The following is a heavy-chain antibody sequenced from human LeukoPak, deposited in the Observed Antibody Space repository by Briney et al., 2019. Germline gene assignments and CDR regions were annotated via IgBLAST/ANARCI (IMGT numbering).Heavy chain of an antibody. Sequence: TLSLTCTVSGGSISSGGYYWSWIRQHPGKGLEWIGYIYYSGSTYYNPSLKSRVTISVDTSKNQFSLKLSSVTAADTAVYYCAGSRGWYSSMGIDYWGQGTLVTVSS. D-gene: IGHD6-19*01. V-gene: IGHV4-31*03. CDR2: IYYSGST. CDR3: AGSRGWYSSMGIDY. J-gene: IGHJ4*02. CDR1: GGSISSGGYY.